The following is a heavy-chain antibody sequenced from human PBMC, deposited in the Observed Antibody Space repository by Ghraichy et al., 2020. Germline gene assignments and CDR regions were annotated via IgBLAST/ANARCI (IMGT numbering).Heavy chain of an antibody. CDR2: IYYSGST. CDR1: GGSISSSSYY. D-gene: IGHD1-26*01. Sequence: SETLSLTCTVSGGSISSSSYYWGWIRQPPGKGLEWIGSIYYSGSTYYNPSLKSRVTISVDTSKNQFSLKLSSVTAADTAVYYCARQYLVWGQHLTVGDGMDVWGQGTTVTVSS. J-gene: IGHJ6*02. V-gene: IGHV4-39*01. CDR3: ARQYLVWGQHLTVGDGMDV.